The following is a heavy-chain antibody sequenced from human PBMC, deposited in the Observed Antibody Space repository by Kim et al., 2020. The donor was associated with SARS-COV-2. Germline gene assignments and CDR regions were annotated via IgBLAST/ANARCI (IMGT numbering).Heavy chain of an antibody. J-gene: IGHJ4*02. V-gene: IGHV1-3*01. D-gene: IGHD1-1*01. CDR3: ARDGTTRNGGYYFDY. Sequence: QRSQGRATITRDAAASTAYMELSSLRSEDTAVYYCARDGTTRNGGYYFDYWGQGALVTVSS.